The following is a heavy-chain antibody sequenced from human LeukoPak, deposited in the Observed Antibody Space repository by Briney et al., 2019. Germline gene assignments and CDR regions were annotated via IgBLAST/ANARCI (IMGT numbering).Heavy chain of an antibody. D-gene: IGHD4-17*01. V-gene: IGHV3-11*06. CDR3: AREAYGDYLRRWYFDL. CDR1: GFTFSDYY. CDR2: ISSSSSYT. Sequence: GGSLRLSCAASGFTFSDYYMSWIRQAPGKGLEWVSYISSSSSYTNSADSVKGRFTISRDNAKNSLYLQMNSLRAEDTAVYYCAREAYGDYLRRWYFDLWGRGTPVTVSS. J-gene: IGHJ2*01.